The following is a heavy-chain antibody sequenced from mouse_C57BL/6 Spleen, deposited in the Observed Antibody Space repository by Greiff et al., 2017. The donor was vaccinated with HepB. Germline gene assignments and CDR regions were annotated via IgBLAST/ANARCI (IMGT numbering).Heavy chain of an antibody. CDR3: ARGGNGNYLDYFDY. CDR2: IYPGDGDT. J-gene: IGHJ2*01. CDR1: GYAFSSSW. Sequence: VQLQQSGPELVKPGASVKISCKASGYAFSSSWMNWVKQRPGKGLEWIGRIYPGDGDTNYTGKFKGKATLTADKSSSTAYMHLSSLTSEDSAVYFCARGGNGNYLDYFDYWGQGTTLTVSS. D-gene: IGHD2-1*01. V-gene: IGHV1-82*01.